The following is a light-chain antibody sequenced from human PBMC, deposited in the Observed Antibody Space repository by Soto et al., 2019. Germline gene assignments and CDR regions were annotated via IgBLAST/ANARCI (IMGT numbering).Light chain of an antibody. V-gene: IGKV1-39*01. CDR2: AAS. Sequence: DIQMTQSPSSLSASVGDRVTITCRASQTISTYLNWYQQNPGKAPKLLIYAASTLQSGVPSRVSGSGSGTDFTLTISSLQPEDFATYYGQQSHGIPYTFGQGKKLEIK. CDR3: QQSHGIPYT. J-gene: IGKJ2*01. CDR1: QTISTY.